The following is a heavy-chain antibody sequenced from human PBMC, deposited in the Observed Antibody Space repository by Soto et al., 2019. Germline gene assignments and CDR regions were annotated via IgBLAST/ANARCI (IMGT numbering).Heavy chain of an antibody. CDR1: GGSFSGYY. Sequence: SETLSLTCAVYGGSFSGYYWSWIRQPPGKGLEWIGEINHSGSTNYNPSLKSRVTISVDTSKNQFSLKLSSVTAADTAVYYCARGRRGRLNNWNDVGRNYYMDVWGKGTTVTVSS. CDR3: ARGRRGRLNNWNDVGRNYYMDV. D-gene: IGHD1-20*01. V-gene: IGHV4-34*01. J-gene: IGHJ6*03. CDR2: INHSGST.